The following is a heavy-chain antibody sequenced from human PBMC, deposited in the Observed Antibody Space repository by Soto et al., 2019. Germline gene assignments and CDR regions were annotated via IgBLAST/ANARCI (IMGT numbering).Heavy chain of an antibody. V-gene: IGHV3-30*12. J-gene: IGHJ4*02. CDR1: VGIFSDYG. CDR3: ARDGPIQHHSDY. D-gene: IGHD2-21*01. Sequence: RLSFAVSVGIFSDYGMHWVGQAPGNGLEWLAIIINNGFIKYYADSVEGRFTISRDNSKNTLYLQMNSLRAEDTAVYYCARDGPIQHHSDYLGQGTLVTFST. CDR2: IINNGFIK.